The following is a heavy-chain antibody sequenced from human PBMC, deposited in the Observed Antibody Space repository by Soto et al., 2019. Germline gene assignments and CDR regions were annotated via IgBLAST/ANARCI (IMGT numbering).Heavy chain of an antibody. D-gene: IGHD6-25*01. Sequence: SETLSLTCTVSGGSISSSSYYWGWIRQPPGKGLEWIGSIYYSGSTYYNPSLKSRVTISVDTSKNQFSLKLSSVTAADTAVYYCATVPATTMLTDYWGQGNLVTVSS. J-gene: IGHJ4*02. V-gene: IGHV4-39*01. CDR2: IYYSGST. CDR3: ATVPATTMLTDY. CDR1: GGSISSSSYY.